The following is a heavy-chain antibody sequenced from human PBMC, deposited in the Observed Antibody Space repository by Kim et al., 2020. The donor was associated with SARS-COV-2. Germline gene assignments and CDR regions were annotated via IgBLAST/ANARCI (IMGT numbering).Heavy chain of an antibody. CDR3: ARDSNRSTSWSYYYYYGMDV. V-gene: IGHV3-11*06. D-gene: IGHD2-2*01. J-gene: IGHJ6*02. Sequence: RFTISRDNAKNSLYLQMNSLRAEDTAVYYCARDSNRSTSWSYYYYYGMDVWGQGTTVTVSS.